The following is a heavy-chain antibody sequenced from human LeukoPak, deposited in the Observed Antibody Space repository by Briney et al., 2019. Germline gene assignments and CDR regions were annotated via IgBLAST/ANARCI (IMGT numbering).Heavy chain of an antibody. J-gene: IGHJ4*02. CDR3: ARDWGYYDSSGYLDY. D-gene: IGHD3-22*01. Sequence: PGGSLRLSCAASGFTFSSYSMNWVRQAPGKGLEWVSSISSSSSYIYYADSVKGRFTISRDNAKNSLYLQMNSLRAEDTAVYYCARDWGYYDSSGYLDYWGQGTLVTVSS. CDR2: ISSSSSYI. V-gene: IGHV3-21*01. CDR1: GFTFSSYS.